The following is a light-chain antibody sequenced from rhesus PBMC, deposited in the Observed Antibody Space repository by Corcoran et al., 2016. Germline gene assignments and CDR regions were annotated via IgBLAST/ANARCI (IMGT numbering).Light chain of an antibody. CDR1: QSISSW. Sequence: DIQMTQSPSSLSASVGDSVTITCRASQSISSWLAWYQQKPGKAPKLLSYTASRLQSGVPSRFSGRGSGTYFTLTISSLQSEDFATYYCQRYSSSPYSFGQGTKVEIK. CDR2: TAS. J-gene: IGKJ2*01. V-gene: IGKV1-22*01. CDR3: QRYSSSPYS.